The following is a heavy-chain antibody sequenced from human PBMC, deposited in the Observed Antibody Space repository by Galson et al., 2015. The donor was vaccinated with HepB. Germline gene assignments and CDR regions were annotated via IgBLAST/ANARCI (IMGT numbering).Heavy chain of an antibody. CDR1: GFTFSSYE. Sequence: SLRLSCAASGFTFSSYEMNWVRQAPGKGLEWVSYISSSGSTIYYADSVKGRFTISRDNAKNSLYLQMNSLRAEDTAVYYCARDYGDQRGWYFDLWGRGTLVTVSS. J-gene: IGHJ2*01. CDR3: ARDYGDQRGWYFDL. D-gene: IGHD4-17*01. V-gene: IGHV3-48*03. CDR2: ISSSGSTI.